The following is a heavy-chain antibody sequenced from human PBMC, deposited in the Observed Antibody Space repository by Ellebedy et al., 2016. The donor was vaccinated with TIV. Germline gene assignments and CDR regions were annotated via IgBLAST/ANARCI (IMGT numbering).Heavy chain of an antibody. J-gene: IGHJ4*02. V-gene: IGHV3-66*01. CDR2: IYSGGST. CDR1: GFTVSSNY. D-gene: IGHD6-13*01. Sequence: PGGSLRLSCAASGFTVSSNYMSRVRQAPGKGLEWVSVIYSGGSTYYADSVKGRFTISRDNSKNTLYLQMNSLRAEDTAVYYCARDREAAATHLDYWGQGTLVTVSS. CDR3: ARDREAAATHLDY.